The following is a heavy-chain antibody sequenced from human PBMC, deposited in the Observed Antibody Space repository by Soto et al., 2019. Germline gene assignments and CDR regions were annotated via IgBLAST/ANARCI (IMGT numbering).Heavy chain of an antibody. CDR1: GFTFSGSA. Sequence: EVQLVESGGGLVQPGGSLKLSCAASGFTFSGSAMHWVRQASGKGLEWVGRIRSKANSYATAYAASVKGRFTISRDDSKNTAYLQMNSLKTEDTAVYYCTSFGCSSTSCRYWGQGTLVTVSS. D-gene: IGHD2-2*01. J-gene: IGHJ4*02. V-gene: IGHV3-73*01. CDR2: IRSKANSYAT. CDR3: TSFGCSSTSCRY.